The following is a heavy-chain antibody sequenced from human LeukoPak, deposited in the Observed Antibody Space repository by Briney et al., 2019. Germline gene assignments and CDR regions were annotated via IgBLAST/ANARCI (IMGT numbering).Heavy chain of an antibody. D-gene: IGHD3-10*01. CDR1: GFTFSRHW. J-gene: IGHJ6*02. V-gene: IGHV3-7*01. CDR2: IKQDGSEK. CDR3: ARSYYGSGTSYGMDV. Sequence: GGSLRLSCAVSGFTFSRHWMSGVRQAPGKGLEWLANIKQDGSEKYYVDPVEGRFTISRDNAKNSLYLQMNSLRAEDTAVYYCARSYYGSGTSYGMDVWGQGTTVTVSS.